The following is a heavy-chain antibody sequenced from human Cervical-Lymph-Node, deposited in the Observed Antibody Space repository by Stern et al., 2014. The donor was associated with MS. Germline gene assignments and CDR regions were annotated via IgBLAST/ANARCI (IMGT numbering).Heavy chain of an antibody. J-gene: IGHJ3*02. Sequence: QVTLRESGPALVKPTQTLTLTCTFSGFSLTTSGMCVSWIRQPPGKALEWLAFIDWDDDKSYNTSLKTRLTISKDTSKSQVVLTMTNMDPVDTATYYCARFYSSSSFADAFDIWGQGTMVTVSS. CDR3: ARFYSSSSFADAFDI. CDR1: GFSLTTSGMC. V-gene: IGHV2-70*01. CDR2: IDWDDDK. D-gene: IGHD6-6*01.